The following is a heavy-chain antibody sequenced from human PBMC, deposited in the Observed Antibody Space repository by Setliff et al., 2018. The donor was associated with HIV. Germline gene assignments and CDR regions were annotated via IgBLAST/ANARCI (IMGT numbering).Heavy chain of an antibody. J-gene: IGHJ5*02. Sequence: GESLKISCKGSGYSFSSYWIGWVRQMPGRGLEWMGIIYPGDSDTRYNPSFQGQVTISADKSISTAYLQWSSLEASDTAMYYCARVPSQRVESSGWYIWFDPWGQGTLVTVSS. CDR2: IYPGDSDT. V-gene: IGHV5-51*01. CDR1: GYSFSSYW. D-gene: IGHD6-19*01. CDR3: ARVPSQRVESSGWYIWFDP.